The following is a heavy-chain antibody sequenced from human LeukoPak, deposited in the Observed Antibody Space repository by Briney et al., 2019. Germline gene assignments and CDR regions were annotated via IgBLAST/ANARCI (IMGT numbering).Heavy chain of an antibody. CDR1: GITFRSCY. D-gene: IGHD6-19*01. Sequence: GGSLRLSCAASGITFRSCYMSWVRHAPGKGLERVANINQDGRQKNCVDYVKGRFSISRDNAENSLYLEMNSLRSEDTAVYYCARDQEQLNLWGQGTMVTVSS. CDR3: ARDQEQLNL. J-gene: IGHJ3*01. V-gene: IGHV3-7*04. CDR2: INQDGRQK.